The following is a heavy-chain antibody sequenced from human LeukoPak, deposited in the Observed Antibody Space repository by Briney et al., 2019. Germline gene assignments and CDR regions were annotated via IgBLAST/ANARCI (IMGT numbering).Heavy chain of an antibody. J-gene: IGHJ4*02. V-gene: IGHV3-23*01. CDR3: AKDYSSGWFLNY. Sequence: GGSLRLSCAASGFTFSSYAMSWVRQAPGKGLEWVSDITGNSYYTYYADSVKGRCTISRDNSKNTLYLQMNSLRAEDTAVYYCAKDYSSGWFLNYWGQGTLVTVSS. D-gene: IGHD6-19*01. CDR2: ITGNSYYT. CDR1: GFTFSSYA.